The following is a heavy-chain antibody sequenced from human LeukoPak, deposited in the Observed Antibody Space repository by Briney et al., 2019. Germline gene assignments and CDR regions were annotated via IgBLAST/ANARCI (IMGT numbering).Heavy chain of an antibody. D-gene: IGHD4-17*01. J-gene: IGHJ4*02. CDR1: GGSFSGYY. CDR2: INHSGST. CDR3: ARGRLRTAFDY. Sequence: SETLSLTCAVYGGSFSGYYWSWIRQPPGKGLEWIGEINHSGSTNYNPSLKSRVTISVDTSKNQFSLKLSSVTAADTAVYYCARGRLRTAFDYWGQGTLVTVS. V-gene: IGHV4-34*01.